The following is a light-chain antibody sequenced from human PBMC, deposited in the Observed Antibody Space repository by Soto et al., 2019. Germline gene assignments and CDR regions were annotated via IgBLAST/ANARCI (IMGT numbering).Light chain of an antibody. CDR2: WAS. CDR1: QXVLYSPNNKDC. J-gene: IGKJ3*01. CDR3: QQYYNTPPT. V-gene: IGKV4-1*01. Sequence: DIVMTHSPDSLAVSLGERAAINXXSGQXVLYSPNNKDCVAWYQQKPGQPPRXXIYWASTRESGVPDRFSGSGSGTDFTLTISSLQAEDVAVYYCQQYYNTPPTFGPGTKVDIK.